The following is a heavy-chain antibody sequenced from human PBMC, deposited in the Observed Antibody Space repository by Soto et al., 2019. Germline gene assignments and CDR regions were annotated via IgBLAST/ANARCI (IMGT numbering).Heavy chain of an antibody. CDR1: GFTFSIYS. CDR3: AREDILGARSFDY. Sequence: GGSLRLSCVASGFTFSIYSVNLVRQAPGKGLEWVSYISSGSKTIYYADSVKGRFTVSRDNAKNSQFLQMSSLRDEDTAVYYCAREDILGARSFDYWGQGTLVTVSS. D-gene: IGHD1-26*01. J-gene: IGHJ4*02. CDR2: ISSGSKTI. V-gene: IGHV3-48*02.